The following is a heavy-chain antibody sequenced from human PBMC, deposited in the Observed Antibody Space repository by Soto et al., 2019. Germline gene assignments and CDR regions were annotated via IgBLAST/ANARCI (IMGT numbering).Heavy chain of an antibody. CDR1: GGSFSGYY. Sequence: SETLSLTCAVYGGSFSGYYWSWIRQPPGKGLEWIGEINHSGSTNYNPSLKSRVTISVDTTKNQFSQKLSSVTAADTAVYYCARDMNGMDVWGQGTTVTVSS. CDR3: ARDMNGMDV. CDR2: INHSGST. V-gene: IGHV4-34*01. J-gene: IGHJ6*02.